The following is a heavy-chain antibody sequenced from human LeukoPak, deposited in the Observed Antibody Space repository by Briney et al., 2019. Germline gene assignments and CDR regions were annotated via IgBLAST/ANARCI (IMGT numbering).Heavy chain of an antibody. CDR3: ARDSAPHRVILDF. D-gene: IGHD1-14*01. CDR2: ITGSGGWT. J-gene: IGHJ4*02. Sequence: GGSLRLSCGAFGFSFSSFSMNWVRQAPGKGLEWVSSITGSGGWTSYAGSVKGRFTISRDNANNSLYLQMRSLTVEDTAVYFCARDSAPHRVILDFWGQGTLVTVSS. V-gene: IGHV3-21*01. CDR1: GFSFSSFS.